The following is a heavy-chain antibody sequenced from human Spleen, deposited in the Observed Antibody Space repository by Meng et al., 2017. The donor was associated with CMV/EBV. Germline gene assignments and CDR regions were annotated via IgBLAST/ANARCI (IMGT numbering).Heavy chain of an antibody. J-gene: IGHJ6*02. CDR3: ARVPTPLGGTFQFYGMDV. D-gene: IGHD1-26*01. CDR1: GGSITSSGYH. Sequence: SETLSLTCTVSGGSITSSGYHWGWIRQSPGKGLEWIGSVYFYNRGKTDYNPSLKSRVTISGDTSANQFSLRLSSVSAADTAEYYCARVPTPLGGTFQFYGMDVWGQGTTVTVSS. V-gene: IGHV4-39*07. CDR2: VYFYNRGKT.